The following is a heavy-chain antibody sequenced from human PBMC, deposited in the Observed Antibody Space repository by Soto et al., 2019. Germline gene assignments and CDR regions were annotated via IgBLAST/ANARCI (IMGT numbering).Heavy chain of an antibody. CDR2: IYYSGSA. V-gene: IGHV4-59*01. Sequence: SETLSLTCTVSGGSISTYYWNWIRQPPVNGLESIGYIYYSGSANYSPSLKSRVTISVDTSKNEFSLKLSSVTAADTAIYYCARDDREHTKSPEPDHWGQGTLVTVSS. CDR3: ARDDREHTKSPEPDH. D-gene: IGHD1-26*01. CDR1: GGSISTYY. J-gene: IGHJ4*02.